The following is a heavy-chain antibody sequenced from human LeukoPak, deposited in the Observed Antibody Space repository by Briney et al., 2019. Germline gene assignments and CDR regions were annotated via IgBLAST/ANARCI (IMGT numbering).Heavy chain of an antibody. CDR1: GGSISSYY. CDR2: IYYSGST. J-gene: IGHJ4*02. D-gene: IGHD1-26*01. CDR3: ARDVGASNFDS. Sequence: PSETLSLTCTVSGGSISSYYWSWIRQPPGKGLEWIGYIYYSGSTNYNPSLKSRVTISVDTSKNQFFLKLGSVTAADTAVYYCARDVGASNFDSWGQGVQVTVSS. V-gene: IGHV4-59*12.